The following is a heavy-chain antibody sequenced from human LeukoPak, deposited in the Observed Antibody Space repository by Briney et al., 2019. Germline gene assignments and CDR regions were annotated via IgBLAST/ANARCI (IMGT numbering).Heavy chain of an antibody. CDR1: GYGFTSYW. Sequence: GESLRISCKGSGYGFTSYWIGWVRQMPGKGLEWMGIIYPGDSDTRYSPSFQGQVTISADKSISTAYLQWSSLKASDTAMYYCARADSGSYLAYYFDYWGQGTLVTVSS. D-gene: IGHD1-26*01. J-gene: IGHJ4*02. CDR3: ARADSGSYLAYYFDY. V-gene: IGHV5-51*01. CDR2: IYPGDSDT.